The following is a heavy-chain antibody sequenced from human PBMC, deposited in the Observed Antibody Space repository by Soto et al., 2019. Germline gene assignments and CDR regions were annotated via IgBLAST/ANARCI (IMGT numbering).Heavy chain of an antibody. J-gene: IGHJ6*02. CDR1: GGTFSSYA. CDR3: ARDLEHASIFGLDV. V-gene: IGHV1-69*01. CDR2: IIPLFGTP. D-gene: IGHD2-2*01. Sequence: QVQLVQSGSDVRQPGSSVKVSCKASGGTFSSYAISWVRQAPGQGLEWMGGIIPLFGTPTYAQRFQGRVTITADESASTAYMELSSLGSEDTAVYFCARDLEHASIFGLDVWGQGTTVPVSS.